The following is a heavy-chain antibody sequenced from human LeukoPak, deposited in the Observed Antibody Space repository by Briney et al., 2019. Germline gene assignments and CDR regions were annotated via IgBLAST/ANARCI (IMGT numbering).Heavy chain of an antibody. J-gene: IGHJ6*03. V-gene: IGHV3-33*06. Sequence: GGSLRLSCEASGFTFSSFVMHWVRQAPGKGLEWVAVIWSDGTNKYYADSVKGRFTISRDNSNNTVILQVGSLRAEDTGIYYCVKGEQKYYFHFMDVWGKGTSVTVSS. CDR3: VKGEQKYYFHFMDV. CDR1: GFTFSSFV. CDR2: IWSDGTNK.